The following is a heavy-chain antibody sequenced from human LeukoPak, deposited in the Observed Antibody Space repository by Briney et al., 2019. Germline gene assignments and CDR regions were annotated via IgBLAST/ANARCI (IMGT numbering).Heavy chain of an antibody. J-gene: IGHJ6*03. Sequence: SETLSVTCTISGGSIISSSYYWGWISQPPGKGLEWIGSIYYSGSTYYTPSLKSRVTISVDTSKNQFSLKLSSVTAADTAVYYCAQLSGYTYSGYGPTYYYYYYMDVWGKGTTVTVSS. CDR3: AQLSGYTYSGYGPTYYYYYYMDV. CDR2: IYYSGST. V-gene: IGHV4-39*01. CDR1: GGSIISSSYY. D-gene: IGHD5-12*01.